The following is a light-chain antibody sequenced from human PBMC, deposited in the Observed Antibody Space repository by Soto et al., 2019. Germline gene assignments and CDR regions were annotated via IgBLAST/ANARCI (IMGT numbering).Light chain of an antibody. CDR2: HAS. V-gene: IGKV1-5*01. J-gene: IGKJ1*01. CDR1: QTISGW. CDR3: LQYNGYYRT. Sequence: DIQMTQSPSTLSASVGDTVTITCRASQTISGWLAWYQQRPGKAPNLLIFHASTLESGVPSRFSGSGSGTTFTLTISSLQSDDFATYYCLQYNGYYRTFGQGTKVEIK.